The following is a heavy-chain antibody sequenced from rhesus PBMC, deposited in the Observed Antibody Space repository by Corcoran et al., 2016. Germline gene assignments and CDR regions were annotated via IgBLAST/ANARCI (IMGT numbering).Heavy chain of an antibody. CDR2: IYGSSTST. CDR3: ARDWDAFDF. CDR1: GGSISDSYR. Sequence: QVQLQESGPGVVKPSETLSLTCAVSGGSISDSYRWGWIRQPPGKGLEWIGYIYGSSTSTNYNPSLKSRVTISKDPSKNQFSLKLSSVTAADTAVYYCARDWDAFDFWGQGLRVTVSS. V-gene: IGHV4S10*01. J-gene: IGHJ3*01.